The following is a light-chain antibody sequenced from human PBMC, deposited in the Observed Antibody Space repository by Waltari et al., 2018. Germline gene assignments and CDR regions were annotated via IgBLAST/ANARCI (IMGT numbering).Light chain of an antibody. CDR1: DRDVGAYDF. V-gene: IGLV2-14*01. J-gene: IGLJ1*01. CDR2: EVS. Sequence: QSALTQPASVSGSPGQSITISCSGTDRDVGAYDFVSWYQQHQGKAPHLIIYEVSNRPSGISNRFSASKSGNTASLTISGLQAEDEADYSCGSYTTSSAPGVFGTGTRVTVL. CDR3: GSYTTSSAPGV.